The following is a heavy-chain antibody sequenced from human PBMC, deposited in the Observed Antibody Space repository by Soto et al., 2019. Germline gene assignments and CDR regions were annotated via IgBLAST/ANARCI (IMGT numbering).Heavy chain of an antibody. D-gene: IGHD4-4*01. J-gene: IGHJ6*03. CDR3: ARVAVSYSAHSIYYYYYMDV. CDR1: GYTFTSYD. Sequence: ASVKVSCKASGYTFTSYDINWVRQATGQGLEWMGWMNPNSGNTGYAQKFQGRVTMTRNTSISTAYMELSSLRSEDTAVYYCARVAVSYSAHSIYYYYYMDVWGKGTTVTVSS. V-gene: IGHV1-8*01. CDR2: MNPNSGNT.